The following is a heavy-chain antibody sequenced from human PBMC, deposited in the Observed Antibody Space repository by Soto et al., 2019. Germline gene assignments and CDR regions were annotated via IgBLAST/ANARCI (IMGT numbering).Heavy chain of an antibody. V-gene: IGHV3-74*01. CDR3: VRESGVAAEW. J-gene: IGHJ4*02. D-gene: IGHD3-3*01. CDR2: MTTDGYAA. CDR1: GFTCDSHW. Sequence: HQMESGGGLGQPGGSLRLSCVASGFTCDSHWMHWGRQAPGEGLVWVLRMTTDGYAAAYAVSVKGRFNMSRDITKIKVYLQMNSLRADDTAVYFCVRESGVAAEWGGQGTLVTVTS.